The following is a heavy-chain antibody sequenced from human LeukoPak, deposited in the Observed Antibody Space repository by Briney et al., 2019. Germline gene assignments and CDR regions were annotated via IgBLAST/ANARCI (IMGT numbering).Heavy chain of an antibody. J-gene: IGHJ4*02. V-gene: IGHV3-23*01. CDR2: ISPDGNCI. Sequence: GGSLRLSCAASGFTFSNYAMSWVRQTPGTGLEWLSAISPDGNCIYYADSVKGRFTTSRDNSKNTLYLQMNSLRVDDTAVYFCVSQRDHRVAVAGSFDNWGQGTLISVSP. CDR3: VSQRDHRVAVAGSFDN. CDR1: GFTFSNYA. D-gene: IGHD6-19*01.